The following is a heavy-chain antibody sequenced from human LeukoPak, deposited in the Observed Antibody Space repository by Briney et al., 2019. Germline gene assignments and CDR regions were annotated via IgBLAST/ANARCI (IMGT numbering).Heavy chain of an antibody. V-gene: IGHV3-21*01. CDR3: ARDGSSLKYYYYYMDG. D-gene: IGHD6-13*01. CDR1: GFTFSNYN. J-gene: IGHJ6*03. Sequence: GGSLRLSCAASGFTFSNYNMNWVRQAPGKGLEWVASISSVSSYIYYADSVKGRFTISRDNANNSLYLQMNSLRAEDTAVYYCARDGSSLKYYYYYMDGGGKGTTVTVS. CDR2: ISSVSSYI.